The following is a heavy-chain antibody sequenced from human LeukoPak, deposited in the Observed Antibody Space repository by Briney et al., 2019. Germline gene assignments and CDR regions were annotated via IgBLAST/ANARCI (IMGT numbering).Heavy chain of an antibody. D-gene: IGHD2-15*01. J-gene: IGHJ4*02. CDR3: AKVKLGYCSGGSCYADY. Sequence: GGSLRLSCSASGFTFSDYDMNWVRQAPGKGLEWVSSISYLSSHVYYGDSVKGRFTISRDNSKNTLYLQMNSLRAEDTAVYYCAKVKLGYCSGGSCYADYWGQGTLVTVSS. CDR2: ISYLSSHV. V-gene: IGHV3-21*04. CDR1: GFTFSDYD.